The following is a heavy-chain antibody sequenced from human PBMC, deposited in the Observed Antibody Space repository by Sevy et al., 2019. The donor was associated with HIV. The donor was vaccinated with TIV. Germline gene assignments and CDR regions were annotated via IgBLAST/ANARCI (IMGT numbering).Heavy chain of an antibody. CDR2: IYYNGHI. CDR3: AGENAWGSGYS. J-gene: IGHJ4*02. D-gene: IGHD6-25*01. Sequence: SETLSLTCTVSGGSITSLCWNWIRQPPGKGLEWIANIYYNGHINYNPSLKSRVTLSIDTSKNQFSLRLSSVTAADTAMYYCAGENAWGSGYSWGQGTLVTVSS. CDR1: GGSITSLC. V-gene: IGHV4-59*08.